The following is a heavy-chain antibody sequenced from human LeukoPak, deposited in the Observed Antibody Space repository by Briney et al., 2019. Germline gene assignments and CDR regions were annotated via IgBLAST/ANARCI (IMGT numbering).Heavy chain of an antibody. CDR1: GGSISSGSYY. J-gene: IGHJ4*01. D-gene: IGHD3-22*01. CDR3: ARGYHDFSGYWLSYFDY. CDR2: IYTSGST. V-gene: IGHV4-61*02. Sequence: SETLSLTCTVSGGSISSGSYYWSWIRQPAGKGLEWIGRIYTSGSTNYNPSLKSRVTISVDTSKNQFSLKLSSVTAADTAVYYCARGYHDFSGYWLSYFDYWGQGNPGHRLL.